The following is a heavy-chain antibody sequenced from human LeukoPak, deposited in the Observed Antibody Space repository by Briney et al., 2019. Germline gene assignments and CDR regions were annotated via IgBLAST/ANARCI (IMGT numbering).Heavy chain of an antibody. J-gene: IGHJ4*02. CDR2: INPNSGGT. CDR1: GYTFTVYY. V-gene: IGHV1-2*02. D-gene: IGHD4-17*01. CDR3: ARDSGGNYGDYALGY. Sequence: ASVKVSCKASGYTFTVYYMHWVRQAPGQGLEWMGWINPNSGGTNYAQKFQGRVTMTRDTSISTAYMELSRLRSDDTAVYYCARDSGGNYGDYALGYWGQGTLVTVSS.